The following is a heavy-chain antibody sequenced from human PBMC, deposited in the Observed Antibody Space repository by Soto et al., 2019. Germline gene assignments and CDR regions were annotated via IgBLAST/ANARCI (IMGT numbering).Heavy chain of an antibody. CDR2: IFHTGST. D-gene: IGHD2-2*01. Sequence: SETLSLPYTVSGGSITSYYWSWIRQTPGKGLELIGYIFHTGSTKYNPSLKSRVSMARDTSKNQFSLNLSSVTAADTAVYYCARILAYCSTTTCYPYYFDVWGLGTLVTVSS. V-gene: IGHV4-59*01. CDR1: GGSITSYY. J-gene: IGHJ4*02. CDR3: ARILAYCSTTTCYPYYFDV.